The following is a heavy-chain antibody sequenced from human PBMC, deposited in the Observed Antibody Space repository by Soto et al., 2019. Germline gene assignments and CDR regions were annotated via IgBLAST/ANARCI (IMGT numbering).Heavy chain of an antibody. CDR1: GGAISSGGYY. CDR3: ARDYCSSSSCDYYYGMDV. Sequence: SDTLSLTCTVSGGAISSGGYYWDWTRQHPGKGLEWIGYISYSGTTYYNPSLKSRVTISEDTSKNQFSLKLSSVTAADTAVYYCARDYCSSSSCDYYYGMDVWGQGTTVTVSS. J-gene: IGHJ6*02. CDR2: ISYSGTT. D-gene: IGHD2-15*01. V-gene: IGHV4-31*03.